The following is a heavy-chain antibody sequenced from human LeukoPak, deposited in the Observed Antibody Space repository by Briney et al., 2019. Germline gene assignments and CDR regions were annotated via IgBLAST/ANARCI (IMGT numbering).Heavy chain of an antibody. D-gene: IGHD3-22*01. CDR1: GFTFSSYW. V-gene: IGHV3-7*01. CDR2: IKQDGSEK. Sequence: GGSLRLSCAASGFTFSSYWMSWVRQAPGKGLEWVANIKQDGSEKYYVDSVKGRFTISRDNAKKSLYLQMNSLRAEDTAVYYCAKDGAEGVNYYDSSGYPIDYWGQGTLVTVSS. CDR3: AKDGAEGVNYYDSSGYPIDY. J-gene: IGHJ4*02.